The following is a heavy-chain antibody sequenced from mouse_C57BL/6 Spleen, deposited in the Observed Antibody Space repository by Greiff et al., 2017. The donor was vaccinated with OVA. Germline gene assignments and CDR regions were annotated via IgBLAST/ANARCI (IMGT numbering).Heavy chain of an antibody. Sequence: EVQLVESGPVLVKPGASVKMSCKASGYTFTDYYMNWVKQSHGKSLEWIGVINPYNGGTSYNQKFKGKATLTVDKSSSTAYMELNSLTSEDSAVYYCERWNWDEADYWGQGTTLTVSS. J-gene: IGHJ2*01. V-gene: IGHV1-19*01. CDR1: GYTFTDYY. D-gene: IGHD4-1*01. CDR2: INPYNGGT. CDR3: ERWNWDEADY.